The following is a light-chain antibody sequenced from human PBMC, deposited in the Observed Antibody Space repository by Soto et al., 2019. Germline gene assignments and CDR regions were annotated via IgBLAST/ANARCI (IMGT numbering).Light chain of an antibody. CDR3: KQYNSWLWT. J-gene: IGKJ1*01. V-gene: IGKV3-15*01. CDR2: GAS. CDR1: QSVSSK. Sequence: EIVMTQSPATLSVSPGEGATLSCRASQSVSSKLAWYQQKPGQAPRLLIYGASTRATGIPARFSGSGSGTEFTLIISSLQSEDSEVYYCKQYNSWLWTFGQGTKVEIK.